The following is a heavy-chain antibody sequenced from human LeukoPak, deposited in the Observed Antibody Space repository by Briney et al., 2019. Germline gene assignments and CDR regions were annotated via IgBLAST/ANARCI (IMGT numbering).Heavy chain of an antibody. CDR3: ARGPTVVTRAWFDP. V-gene: IGHV3-48*02. D-gene: IGHD4-23*01. CDR1: GFTFSSYS. J-gene: IGHJ5*02. CDR2: ISSSSSTI. Sequence: GGSLRLSCAASGFTFSSYSMSWVRQAPGKGLEWVSYISSSSSTIYYADSVKGRFTISRDNAKNSLYLQMNSLRDGDTAVYYCARGPTVVTRAWFDPWGQGTLVTVSS.